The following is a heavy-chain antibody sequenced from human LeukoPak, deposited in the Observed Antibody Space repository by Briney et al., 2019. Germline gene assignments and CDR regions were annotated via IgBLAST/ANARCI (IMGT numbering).Heavy chain of an antibody. CDR3: ARGPTIAARYDAFDI. Sequence: GGSLRLSCAASXFXXTXYEXSXVXXXXXXXXEXXXYIISSGSTISYEXXVKGGFPIYRDKPKHSMYLQAISLRAEDTAVYYCARGPTIAARYDAFDIWGKGTMVTVSS. CDR1: XFXXTXYE. CDR2: IISSGSTI. D-gene: IGHD6-6*01. J-gene: IGHJ3*02. V-gene: IGHV3-48*03.